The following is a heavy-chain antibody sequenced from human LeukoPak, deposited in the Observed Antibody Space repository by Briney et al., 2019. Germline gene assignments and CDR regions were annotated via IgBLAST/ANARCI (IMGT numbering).Heavy chain of an antibody. J-gene: IGHJ4*02. CDR3: TRGGLWDVTGY. CDR1: GFTFSSYS. D-gene: IGHD4/OR15-4a*01. Sequence: GGSLRLSCLASGFTFSSYSMSWVRQAPGKGLEWVGFIRSKAYGGTTEYAASVKGRFTISRDDSKSIAYLQMNSLKTEDTAVYYCTRGGLWDVTGYWGQGTLVTVSS. CDR2: IRSKAYGGTT. V-gene: IGHV3-49*04.